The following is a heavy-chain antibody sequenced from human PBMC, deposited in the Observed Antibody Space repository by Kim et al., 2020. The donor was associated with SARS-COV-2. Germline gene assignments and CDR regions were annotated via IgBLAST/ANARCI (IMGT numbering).Heavy chain of an antibody. J-gene: IGHJ4*02. V-gene: IGHV3-53*04. CDR3: ARDPRKG. Sequence: SGGSTYYADTVKGRFTISRHNAKNTLYLQMHSLRAEDTAVYYCARDPRKGWGQGTLVTVSA. CDR2: SGGST.